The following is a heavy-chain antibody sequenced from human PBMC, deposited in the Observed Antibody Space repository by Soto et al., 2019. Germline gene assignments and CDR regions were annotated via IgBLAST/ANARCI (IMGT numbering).Heavy chain of an antibody. D-gene: IGHD6-13*01. V-gene: IGHV1-18*04. CDR2: ISAYNGNT. J-gene: IGHJ6*04. CDR1: GYTFTSYG. Sequence: QVQLVQSGAEVKKPGASVKVSCKASGYTFTSYGISWVRQAPGQGLEWMGWISAYNGNTNYAQKLQGRVTMTKDTSTSTAYMELGSLRSYAAAVYDCARGRGYSSIWYVYYYYYYGTAVWGKGTTVTVSS. CDR3: ARGRGYSSIWYVYYYYYYGTAV.